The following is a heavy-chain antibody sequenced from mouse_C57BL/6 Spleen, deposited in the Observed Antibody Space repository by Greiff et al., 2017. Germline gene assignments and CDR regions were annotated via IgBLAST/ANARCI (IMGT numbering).Heavy chain of an antibody. Sequence: EVQVVESGGGLVKPGGSLKLSCAASGFTFSSYAMSWVRQTPEKRLEWVATISDGGSYTYYPDNVKGRFTISRDNAKNNLYLQMSHLKSEDTAMYYCARDRDYGSSVWDFDVWGTGTTVTVSS. CDR1: GFTFSSYA. CDR2: ISDGGSYT. CDR3: ARDRDYGSSVWDFDV. D-gene: IGHD1-1*01. J-gene: IGHJ1*03. V-gene: IGHV5-4*01.